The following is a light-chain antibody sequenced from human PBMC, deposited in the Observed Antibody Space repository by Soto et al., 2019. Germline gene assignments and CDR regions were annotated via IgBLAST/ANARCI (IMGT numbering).Light chain of an antibody. J-gene: IGKJ1*01. CDR3: PHSTSQPNG. CDR1: QGISSY. V-gene: IGKV1-8*01. CDR2: KAS. Sequence: AIRMTLSLSSLSASPGDRVSITCLASQGISSYLAWYQQKPGKAPKRLIYKASTLKSGVPSRFSGSGSGTEFTLTIIILQADDFIRYCCPHSTSQPNGFGEGTKVDI.